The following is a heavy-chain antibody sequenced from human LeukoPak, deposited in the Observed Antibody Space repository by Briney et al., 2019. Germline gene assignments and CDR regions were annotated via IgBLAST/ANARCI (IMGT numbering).Heavy chain of an antibody. CDR1: GGSFSGYY. CDR3: ARHSYYSDSSGYYYYFDY. V-gene: IGHV4-34*01. J-gene: IGHJ4*02. D-gene: IGHD3-22*01. Sequence: SETLSLTCAVYGGSFSGYYWSWIRQPPGKGLEWIGEINHSGSTNYNPSLKSRVTISVDTSKNQFSLKLSSVTAADTAVYYCARHSYYSDSSGYYYYFDYWGRGTLVTVSS. CDR2: INHSGST.